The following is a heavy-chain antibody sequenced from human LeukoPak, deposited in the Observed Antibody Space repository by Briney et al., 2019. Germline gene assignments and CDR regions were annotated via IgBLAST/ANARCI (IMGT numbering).Heavy chain of an antibody. CDR2: ISYDGSNK. J-gene: IGHJ4*02. D-gene: IGHD6-19*01. CDR3: AREGEQWLRGNYFDY. CDR1: GFTFSSYG. V-gene: IGHV3-30*03. Sequence: GGSLRLSCAASGFTFSSYGMHWVRQAPGKGLEWVAVISYDGSNKYYADSVKGRFTISRDNSKNTLYLQMNSLRAEDTAVYYCAREGEQWLRGNYFDYWGQGTLVTVSS.